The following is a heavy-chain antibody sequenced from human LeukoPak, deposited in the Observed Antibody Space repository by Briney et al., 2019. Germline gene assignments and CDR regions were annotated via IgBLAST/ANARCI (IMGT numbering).Heavy chain of an antibody. CDR1: GYTFTSYY. CDR3: ARVRGPSSSSYYGMDV. V-gene: IGHV1-46*01. D-gene: IGHD6-13*01. Sequence: ASVKVSCKASGYTFTSYYMHWVRQAPGQGLEWMGIINPSGGSTSYAQKFQGRVTMTRDTSTSTVYMELSSLRSEDTAVYYCARVRGPSSSSYYGMDVWGQGTTVTVSS. CDR2: INPSGGST. J-gene: IGHJ6*02.